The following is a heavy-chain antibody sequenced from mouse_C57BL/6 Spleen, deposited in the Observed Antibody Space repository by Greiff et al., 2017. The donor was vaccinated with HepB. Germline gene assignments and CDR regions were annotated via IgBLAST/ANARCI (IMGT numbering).Heavy chain of an antibody. D-gene: IGHD3-2*02. J-gene: IGHJ3*01. CDR3: ARPTAQATGFAY. CDR1: GFTFSDYG. CDR2: ISSGSSTI. Sequence: VQLQQSGGGLVKPGGSLKLSCAASGFTFSDYGMHWVRQAPEKGLEWVAYISSGSSTIYYADTVKGRFTISRDNAKNTLFLQMTSLRSEDTAMYYCARPTAQATGFAYWGQGTLVTVSA. V-gene: IGHV5-17*01.